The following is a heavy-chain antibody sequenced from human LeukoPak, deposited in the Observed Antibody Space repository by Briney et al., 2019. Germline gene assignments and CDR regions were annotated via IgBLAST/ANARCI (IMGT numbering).Heavy chain of an antibody. CDR3: ARDLVGGLWFGDLGCFDY. CDR1: GFTFSSYA. CDR2: ISYDGSNK. D-gene: IGHD3-10*01. Sequence: PGGSLRLSCAASGFTFSSYAMHWVRQAPGKGLEGVAVISYDGSNKYYADSVKGRFTISRDNSKHTLYLQMNSLRAEDTAVYYCARDLVGGLWFGDLGCFDYWGQGTLVTVSS. J-gene: IGHJ4*02. V-gene: IGHV3-30-3*01.